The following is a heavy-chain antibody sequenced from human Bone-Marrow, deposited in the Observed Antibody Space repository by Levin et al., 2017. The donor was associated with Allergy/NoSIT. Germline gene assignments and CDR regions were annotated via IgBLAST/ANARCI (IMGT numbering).Heavy chain of an antibody. CDR2: ISSSGSTI. D-gene: IGHD1-7*01. CDR3: ARDLLAWTGNWNYDGTWGYYYGMDV. CDR1: GFTFSDYY. V-gene: IGHV3-11*01. Sequence: GGSLRLSCAASGFTFSDYYMSWIRQAPGKGLEWVSYISSSGSTIYYADSVKGRFTISRDNAKNSLYLQMNSLRAEDTAVYYCARDLLAWTGNWNYDGTWGYYYGMDVWGQGTTVTVSS. J-gene: IGHJ6*02.